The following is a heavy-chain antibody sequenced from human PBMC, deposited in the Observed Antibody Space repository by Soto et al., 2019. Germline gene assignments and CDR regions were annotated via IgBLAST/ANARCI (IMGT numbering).Heavy chain of an antibody. CDR2: ISGSGGST. J-gene: IGHJ5*02. D-gene: IGHD2-2*01. Sequence: GGSLRLSCAASGFTFSSYAMSWVRQAPGKGLEWVSAISGSGGSTYYADSVKGRFTISRDNSKNTLYLQMNSLRAEDTAVYYCAKEGVYCSSTSCYNWFDPWRQGTLVTVSS. CDR3: AKEGVYCSSTSCYNWFDP. V-gene: IGHV3-23*01. CDR1: GFTFSSYA.